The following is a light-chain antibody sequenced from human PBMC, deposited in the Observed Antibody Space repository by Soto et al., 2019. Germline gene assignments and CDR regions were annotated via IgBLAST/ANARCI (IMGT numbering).Light chain of an antibody. CDR1: QSVNSN. Sequence: EVEMTQSPATLSVSPGEGATLSCRASQSVNSNLAWYQQRPGQAPRRLIYGASTRATGIPARFSGSGSGTEFALTISSLQSEDFAIYYCQQYIDWPPRYTFGQGTKLEIK. CDR3: QQYIDWPPRYT. CDR2: GAS. J-gene: IGKJ2*01. V-gene: IGKV3-15*01.